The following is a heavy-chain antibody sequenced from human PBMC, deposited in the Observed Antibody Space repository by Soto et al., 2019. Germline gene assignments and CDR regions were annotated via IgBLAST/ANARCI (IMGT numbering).Heavy chain of an antibody. V-gene: IGHV3-21*01. Sequence: EVQLVESGGGLVKPGGSLRLSCAASGFTFSSYSMNWVRQAPGKGLEWVSSISSSSSYIYYVDSVKGRFTISRDNAKNSLSLQMNSLRAEDTAVYYCARAIYDRSGYLDAFDIWGQGTMVTVSS. CDR3: ARAIYDRSGYLDAFDI. D-gene: IGHD3-22*01. CDR1: GFTFSSYS. J-gene: IGHJ3*02. CDR2: ISSSSSYI.